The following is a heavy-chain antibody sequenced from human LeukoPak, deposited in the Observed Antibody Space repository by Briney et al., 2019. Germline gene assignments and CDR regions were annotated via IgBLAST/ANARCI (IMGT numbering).Heavy chain of an antibody. J-gene: IGHJ4*02. D-gene: IGHD3-22*01. CDR2: IDKDGSEK. V-gene: IGHV3-7*01. Sequence: GGSLRLSCAVSGFTFSKYWMGWVRQAPGKGLEWVASIDKDGSEKRYVDSVKGRFTISRDNTNNSLYLQMDSLRVEDTAVYYCARKGGYSSGYYYWGQGTLVTVSS. CDR1: GFTFSKYW. CDR3: ARKGGYSSGYYY.